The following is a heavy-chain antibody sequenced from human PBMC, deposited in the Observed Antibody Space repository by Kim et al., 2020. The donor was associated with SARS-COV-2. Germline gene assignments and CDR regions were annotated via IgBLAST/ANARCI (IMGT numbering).Heavy chain of an antibody. V-gene: IGHV3-23*01. CDR3: AKCGGDPYNWNDGWYFDL. CDR2: ISGSGGST. D-gene: IGHD1-20*01. J-gene: IGHJ2*01. Sequence: GGSLRLSCAASGFTFSSYAMSWVRQAPGKGLEWVSAISGSGGSTYYADSVKGRFTISRDNSKNTLYLQMNSLRAEDTAVYYCAKCGGDPYNWNDGWYFDLWGRGTLVTVSS. CDR1: GFTFSSYA.